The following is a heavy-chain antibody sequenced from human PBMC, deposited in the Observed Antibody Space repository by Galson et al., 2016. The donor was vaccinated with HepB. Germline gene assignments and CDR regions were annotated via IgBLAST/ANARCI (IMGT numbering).Heavy chain of an antibody. Sequence: SLRLSCATSGFTFGSYEMHWVRQPPGKGLEWVAIISFDGSGEKYAVSVKGRFTIPRDNFQNTLLLQMSSLRVEDTAVYYCARDPPGSDYGLDVWGKGTTVTVSS. CDR2: ISFDGSGE. CDR3: ARDPPGSDYGLDV. CDR1: GFTFGSYE. J-gene: IGHJ6*04. V-gene: IGHV3-33*01.